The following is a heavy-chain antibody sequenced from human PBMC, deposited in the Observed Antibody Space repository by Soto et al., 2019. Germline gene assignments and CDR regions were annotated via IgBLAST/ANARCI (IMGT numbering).Heavy chain of an antibody. Sequence: QVQLVQSGPEVKKPGASVMLSCKASGYTFTTYGVRWVRQAPGLGLEWMGWISAYNGNTNYAQKFHGRVTMTTDASANTAYLELRSLRSDDTAVYYCARQEGHLEPMIGEFDFWGQGTLVTVSS. CDR1: GYTFTTYG. V-gene: IGHV1-18*01. CDR2: ISAYNGNT. CDR3: ARQEGHLEPMIGEFDF. J-gene: IGHJ4*02. D-gene: IGHD3-10*02.